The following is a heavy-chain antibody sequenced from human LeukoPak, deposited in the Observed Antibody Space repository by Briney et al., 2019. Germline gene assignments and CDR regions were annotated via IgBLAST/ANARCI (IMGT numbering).Heavy chain of an antibody. CDR3: ARQHYDFWLPADY. V-gene: IGHV3-64*01. J-gene: IGHJ4*02. D-gene: IGHD3-3*01. CDR2: ISSDGDST. Sequence: GGSLRLSCAASGFTFSTYAMHWVRQAPGKGLEYVSAISSDGDSTYYANSVKGRFTISRDNAKNSLYLQMNSLRAEDTAVYYCARQHYDFWLPADYWGQGTLVTVSS. CDR1: GFTFSTYA.